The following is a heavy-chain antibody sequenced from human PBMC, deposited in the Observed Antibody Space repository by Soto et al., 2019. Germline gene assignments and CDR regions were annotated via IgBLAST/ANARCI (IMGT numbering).Heavy chain of an antibody. CDR1: GFSLTTSGVG. D-gene: IGHD3-3*01. CDR3: AHRVLRAVFGLVTTTAIYFDF. Sequence: QITLNESGPTVVKPTETLTLTCTFSGFSLTTSGVGVGWVRQSPGKAPEWLAFIYWDDDKRYSTSLKSWLTITKDTSKNQVVLTMANVDPADTATYYCAHRVLRAVFGLVTTTAIYFDFWGQGTPVVVSS. V-gene: IGHV2-5*02. J-gene: IGHJ4*02. CDR2: IYWDDDK.